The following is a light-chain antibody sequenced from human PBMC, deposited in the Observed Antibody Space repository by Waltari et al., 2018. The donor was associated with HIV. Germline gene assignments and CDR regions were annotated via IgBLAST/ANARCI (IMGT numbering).Light chain of an antibody. Sequence: DIQMTQSPSPLSAPVGDRVTITCRASQIISIYLNWFQQKPGKAQKVMIYAASSLTGGVPARFSGSGSGTDFTLTISSVQAEDAASYYCQQSYSTPWTFGQGTKVEIK. J-gene: IGKJ1*01. CDR1: QIISIY. CDR2: AAS. V-gene: IGKV1-39*01. CDR3: QQSYSTPWT.